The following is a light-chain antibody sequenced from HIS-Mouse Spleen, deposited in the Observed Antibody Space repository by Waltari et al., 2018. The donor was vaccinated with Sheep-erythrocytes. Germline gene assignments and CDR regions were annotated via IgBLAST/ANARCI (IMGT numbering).Light chain of an antibody. CDR1: SSDVGGYTY. Sequence: QSALTQPASVSGSPGQSITISCTGTSSDVGGYTYVPCYQQHPGNAPKLMIYDVSNRPSGVSNRFSGSKSGNTASLTISGLQAEDEADYYCSSYTSSSTLVVFGGGTKLTVL. CDR3: SSYTSSSTLVV. J-gene: IGLJ2*01. V-gene: IGLV2-14*03. CDR2: DVS.